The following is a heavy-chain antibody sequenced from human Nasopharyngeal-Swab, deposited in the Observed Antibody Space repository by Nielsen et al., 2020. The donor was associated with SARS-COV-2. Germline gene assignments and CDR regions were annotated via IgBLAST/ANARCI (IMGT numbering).Heavy chain of an antibody. CDR1: GFTFSSYS. V-gene: IGHV3-48*04. J-gene: IGHJ5*02. CDR3: ARWNNWFDP. CDR2: ISSSSTI. D-gene: IGHD1-1*01. Sequence: LKISCAASGFTFSSYSMNWVRQAPGKGLEWVSYISSSSTIYYADSVKGRFTISRDNAKNSLYLQMNSLRAEDTAVYYCARWNNWFDPWGQGTLVTVSS.